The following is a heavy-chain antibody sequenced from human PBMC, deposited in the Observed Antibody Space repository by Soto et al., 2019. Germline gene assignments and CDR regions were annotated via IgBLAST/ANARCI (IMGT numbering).Heavy chain of an antibody. CDR1: GGSFSGYY. Sequence: SETLSLTCAVYGGSFSGYYWSWIRLPPGKGLEWIGEINHSGSTNYNPSLKSRVTISVDTSKNQFSLKLSSVTAADTAVYYCARVTQNYDILTGSPYYFDYWGQGTLVTVSS. D-gene: IGHD3-9*01. V-gene: IGHV4-34*01. CDR2: INHSGST. J-gene: IGHJ4*02. CDR3: ARVTQNYDILTGSPYYFDY.